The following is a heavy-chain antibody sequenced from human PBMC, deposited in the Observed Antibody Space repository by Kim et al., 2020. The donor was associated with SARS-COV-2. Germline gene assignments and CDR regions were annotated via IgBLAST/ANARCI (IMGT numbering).Heavy chain of an antibody. V-gene: IGHV3-23*01. D-gene: IGHD2-8*01. CDR3: AKDGCLSSSCYMNF. CDR1: GFTFTSYA. Sequence: GGSLRLSCAVSGFTFTSYAMNWVRQAPGAGLQWVSTITGGGEKYYADSVKGRFTISRDESKHTLFLQMDTLRPEDTAVYYCAKDGCLSSSCYMNFWGHGTLVTVSS. CDR2: ITGGGEK. J-gene: IGHJ4*01.